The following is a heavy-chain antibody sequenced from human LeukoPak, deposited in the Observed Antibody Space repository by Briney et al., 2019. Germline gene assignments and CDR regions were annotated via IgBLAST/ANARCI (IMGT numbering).Heavy chain of an antibody. J-gene: IGHJ3*02. CDR3: ARDSIAVAAKGAFDI. CDR2: IYYSGST. Sequence: SETLSLTCTVSGGSISSYYWSWIRQPPGKGLEWIGYIYYSGSTNYNPFLKSRVTISVDTSKNQFSLKLSSVTAADTAVYYCARDSIAVAAKGAFDIWGQGTMVTVSS. CDR1: GGSISSYY. V-gene: IGHV4-59*01. D-gene: IGHD6-19*01.